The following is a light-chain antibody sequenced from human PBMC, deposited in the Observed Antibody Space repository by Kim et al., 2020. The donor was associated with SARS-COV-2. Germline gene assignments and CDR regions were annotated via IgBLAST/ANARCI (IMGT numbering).Light chain of an antibody. Sequence: SPEERAPLSFRASHSLSSDLASYQRRPRQAPRLLIYDAFTRATGSPARCSGGGSGREFSLTISSLQSEDIGVYYCQQCNAWPLTFGGGAKVEIK. CDR1: HSLSSD. CDR3: QQCNAWPLT. CDR2: DAF. J-gene: IGKJ4*01. V-gene: IGKV3-15*01.